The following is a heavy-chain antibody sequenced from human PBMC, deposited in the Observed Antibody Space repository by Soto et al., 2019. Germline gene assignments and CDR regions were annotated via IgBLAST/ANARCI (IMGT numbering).Heavy chain of an antibody. D-gene: IGHD2-8*02. CDR2: ISHDGRNK. V-gene: IGHV3-30*18. CDR3: AKGGLPWWSQGIDF. Sequence: QVQLVESGGGVVQPGRSLRLSCAGSGFIFGKYDMYWVRQAPGKGLEWVTKISHDGRNKDYEDSVQGRFTISRDNSRDTMYLEMSSLRPEDTAIYYCAKGGLPWWSQGIDFWGQGTLVTVSA. J-gene: IGHJ4*02. CDR1: GFIFGKYD.